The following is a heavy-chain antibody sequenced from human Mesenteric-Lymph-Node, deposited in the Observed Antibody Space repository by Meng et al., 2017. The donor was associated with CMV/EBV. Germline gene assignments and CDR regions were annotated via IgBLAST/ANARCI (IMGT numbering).Heavy chain of an antibody. J-gene: IGHJ6*02. CDR1: GDRVSSDSAA. V-gene: IGHV6-1*01. CDR3: AREQITTVRGVIYSYYGMDV. CDR2: TYYKSKWYD. Sequence: SQTLSLTCAISGDRVSSDSAAWSWIRQSPSRGLEWLGRTYYKSKWYDNYAVSVKSRMTINPDTSRNQFSLHLKSVTPEDTAVYYCAREQITTVRGVIYSYYGMDVWGQGTTVTVSS. D-gene: IGHD3-10*01.